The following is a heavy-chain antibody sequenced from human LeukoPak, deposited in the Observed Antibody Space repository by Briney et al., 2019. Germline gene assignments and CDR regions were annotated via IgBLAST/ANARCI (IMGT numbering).Heavy chain of an antibody. J-gene: IGHJ6*03. CDR3: ARRGYYGSGSYYSPTSYYYYYYMDV. CDR1: GFTFSSYE. V-gene: IGHV3-48*03. D-gene: IGHD3-10*01. Sequence: GGSLRLSCAASGFTFSSYEMNWVRQAPGKGLEWVSYISSGGTGKYYADSVKGRFTISRDNAKNSLYLQMNSLRAEDTTVYYCARRGYYGSGSYYSPTSYYYYYYMDVWGKGTTVTISS. CDR2: ISSGGTGK.